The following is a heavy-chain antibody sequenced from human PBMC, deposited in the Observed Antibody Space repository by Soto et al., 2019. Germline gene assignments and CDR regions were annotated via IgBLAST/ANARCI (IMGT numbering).Heavy chain of an antibody. V-gene: IGHV3-7*05. Sequence: GGSLRLSCAASGFTFSNYWMTWVRQAPGKGLEWVANIKPDGGEEYYVDSVKGRFTISRDNAKNSLFLQMSSLGAEDTAVYYCASLAVLTGYYKGVWGQGATVTVSS. CDR1: GFTFSNYW. D-gene: IGHD3-9*01. CDR2: IKPDGGEE. J-gene: IGHJ6*02. CDR3: ASLAVLTGYYKGV.